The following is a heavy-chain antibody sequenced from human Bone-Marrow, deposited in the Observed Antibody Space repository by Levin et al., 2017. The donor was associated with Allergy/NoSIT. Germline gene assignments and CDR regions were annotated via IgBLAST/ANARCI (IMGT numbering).Heavy chain of an antibody. Sequence: PSETLSLTCTVSGDSITSGSYYWSWIRQPAGKGLEWIGRINTSGNTNYNTPLKSRVTTSLDTSKNQFSLKLNSVTAADTAVYYCAREAARFSSTGCLHYFDYWGQGTLVTVSS. CDR2: INTSGNT. CDR3: AREAARFSSTGCLHYFDY. D-gene: IGHD2-2*01. J-gene: IGHJ4*02. V-gene: IGHV4-61*02. CDR1: GDSITSGSYY.